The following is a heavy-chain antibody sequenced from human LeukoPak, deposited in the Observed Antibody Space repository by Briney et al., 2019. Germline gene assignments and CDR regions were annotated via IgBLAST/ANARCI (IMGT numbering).Heavy chain of an antibody. J-gene: IGHJ4*02. CDR3: ARGTLYDSSGQTFDY. V-gene: IGHV4-59*01. Sequence: SETLSLTCTGSGGSISSYYWSWIRQPPGKGLEGSGYIYYSGSTNYNPCLTSGVTISVDTSKNQFSLKLSSVTAADTAVYYCARGTLYDSSGQTFDYWGQGTLITVSS. D-gene: IGHD3-22*01. CDR1: GGSISSYY. CDR2: IYYSGST.